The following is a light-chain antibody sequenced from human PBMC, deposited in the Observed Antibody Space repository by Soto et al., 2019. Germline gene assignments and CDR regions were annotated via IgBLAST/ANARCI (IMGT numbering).Light chain of an antibody. V-gene: IGLV2-23*03. CDR1: SSDVGSYNL. J-gene: IGLJ2*01. Sequence: QSALTQPASVSGSPGQSITISCTGTSSDVGSYNLVSWYQQHPGKAPKLMIYEGSKRPSGVSDRFSGSTSGNTASLTISGLQAEDEADYHCCSYAGNRTFVFGGGTKLTVL. CDR3: CSYAGNRTFV. CDR2: EGS.